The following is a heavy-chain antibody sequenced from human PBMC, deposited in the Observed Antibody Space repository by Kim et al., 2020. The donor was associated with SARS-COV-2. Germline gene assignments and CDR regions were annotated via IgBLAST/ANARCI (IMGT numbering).Heavy chain of an antibody. D-gene: IGHD3-10*01. CDR3: ASMGDSDGNSGDY. Sequence: SNPSLERRVTISVDTSKNQFSLKLSSVTAADTAVYYCASMGDSDGNSGDYWGQGTLVTVSS. J-gene: IGHJ4*02. V-gene: IGHV4-39*01.